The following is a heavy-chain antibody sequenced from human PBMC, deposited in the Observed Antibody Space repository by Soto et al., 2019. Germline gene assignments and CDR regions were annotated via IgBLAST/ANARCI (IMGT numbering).Heavy chain of an antibody. D-gene: IGHD3-22*01. CDR2: ISYDGSNK. Sequence: PGGSLRLSCAASGFTFSSYGMHWVRQAPGKGLEWVAVISYDGSNKYYADSVKGRFTISRDNSKNTLYLQMNSLRAEDTAVYYCAKDRVTMIVVVTHYHSYGMDVWGQGPTVTLSS. V-gene: IGHV3-30*18. CDR3: AKDRVTMIVVVTHYHSYGMDV. CDR1: GFTFSSYG. J-gene: IGHJ6*02.